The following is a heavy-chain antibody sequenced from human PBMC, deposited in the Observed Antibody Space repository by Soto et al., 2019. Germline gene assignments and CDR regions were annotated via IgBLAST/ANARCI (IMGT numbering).Heavy chain of an antibody. CDR1: GFTFSSYS. V-gene: IGHV3-21*01. D-gene: IGHD3-10*01. CDR2: ISSSSSYI. J-gene: IGHJ5*02. Sequence: GGSLRLSCAASGFTFSSYSMNWVRQAPGKGLEWVSSISSSSSYIYYADSVKGRFTISRDNAKNSLYLQMNSLRAEDTAVYYCARGSLLWFGELSANWFDPWGQGTLVTVSS. CDR3: ARGSLLWFGELSANWFDP.